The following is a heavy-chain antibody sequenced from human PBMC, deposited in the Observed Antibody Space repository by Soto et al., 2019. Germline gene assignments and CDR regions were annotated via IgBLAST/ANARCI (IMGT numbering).Heavy chain of an antibody. V-gene: IGHV4-59*01. CDR1: GGSISSYY. CDR3: ARVQSPTYGSGSIVTD. J-gene: IGHJ4*02. D-gene: IGHD3-10*01. CDR2: IYYSGST. Sequence: QVQLQESGPGLVKPSETLSLTCTVSGGSISSYYWSWIRQPPGKGLEWIGYIYYSGSTNYNPSLKSRVTISVDTSKNQFSLKLSSVTAADTAVYYCARVQSPTYGSGSIVTDWGQGTLVTVSS.